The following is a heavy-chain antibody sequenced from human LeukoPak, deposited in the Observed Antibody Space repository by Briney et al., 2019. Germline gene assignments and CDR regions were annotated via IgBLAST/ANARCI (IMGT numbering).Heavy chain of an antibody. CDR3: ARPLAYCGGDCYSGNWFDP. D-gene: IGHD2-21*02. CDR1: GYSLSSGYY. Sequence: PSETLSLTCAVSGYSLSSGYYWGWIRQPPGKGLEWIGSIYYSGSTYYNPSLKSRVTISVDTSKNQFSLKLSSVTAADTAVYYCARPLAYCGGDCYSGNWFDPWGQGTLVTVSS. CDR2: IYYSGST. J-gene: IGHJ5*02. V-gene: IGHV4-38-2*01.